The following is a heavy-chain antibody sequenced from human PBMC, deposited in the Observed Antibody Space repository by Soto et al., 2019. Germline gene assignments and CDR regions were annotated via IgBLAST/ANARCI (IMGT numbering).Heavy chain of an antibody. CDR3: ARDIRPSYESSGYYVSAY. CDR1: GFTFSHYN. D-gene: IGHD3-22*01. CDR2: ISSSSSYI. V-gene: IGHV3-21*01. Sequence: VSLRLSCAASGFTFSHYNMNWVRQAPGKGLEWVSFISSSSSYIYYADSVKGRFTISRDNAKNSLFLQMNSLRVEDTAVYYCARDIRPSYESSGYYVSAYWGPGTKVTVYS. J-gene: IGHJ4*02.